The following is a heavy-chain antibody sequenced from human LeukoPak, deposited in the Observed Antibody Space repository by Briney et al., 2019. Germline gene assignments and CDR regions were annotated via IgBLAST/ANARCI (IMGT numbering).Heavy chain of an antibody. Sequence: GASVKVSCKASGYTFSSYYLHWVRQAPGQGLEWRGIINLTGGIARFAQKFQGRVSMTRDTSTSTVYMELSSLRSEDTAAYYCARAPWIQLFFFDYWGQGTLVTVSS. J-gene: IGHJ4*02. CDR1: GYTFSSYY. CDR3: ARAPWIQLFFFDY. D-gene: IGHD5-18*01. CDR2: INLTGGIA. V-gene: IGHV1-46*01.